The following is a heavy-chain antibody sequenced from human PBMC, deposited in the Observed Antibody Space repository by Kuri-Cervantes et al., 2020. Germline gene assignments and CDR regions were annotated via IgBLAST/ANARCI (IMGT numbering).Heavy chain of an antibody. D-gene: IGHD5-12*01. J-gene: IGHJ4*02. CDR1: GFTFSSYA. CDR3: AKEGGSGYSGYYFDY. CDR2: ISGSGGST. V-gene: IGHV3-23*01. Sequence: GGSLRLSCAASGFTFSSYAMSWARQAPGKGLEWVSAISGSGGSTYYADSVKGRFTISRDNSKNTLYLQMNSLRAEDTAVYYCAKEGGSGYSGYYFDYWGQGTLVTVSS.